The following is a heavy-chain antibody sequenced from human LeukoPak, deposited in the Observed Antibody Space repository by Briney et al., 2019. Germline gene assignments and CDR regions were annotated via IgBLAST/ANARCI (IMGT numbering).Heavy chain of an antibody. CDR3: AKDLYYFGSGSHDY. J-gene: IGHJ4*02. D-gene: IGHD3-10*01. Sequence: GGSLRLSCAASGFIFSSYAMSWVRQAPGKGLEWVSGISGSADITDYADSVKGRFTISRDNPKNTLYLQMNSLRAEDTAVYYCAKDLYYFGSGSHDYWGQGTLVTASS. V-gene: IGHV3-23*01. CDR2: ISGSADIT. CDR1: GFIFSSYA.